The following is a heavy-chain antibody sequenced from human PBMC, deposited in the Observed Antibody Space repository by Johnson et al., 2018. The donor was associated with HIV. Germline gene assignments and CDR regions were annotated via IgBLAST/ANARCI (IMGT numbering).Heavy chain of an antibody. V-gene: IGHV3-30*04. D-gene: IGHD4-17*01. CDR2: ISYDGSNK. CDR3: ARGNYGDDGEGADDAFDI. Sequence: QVQLVESGGGVVQPEGSLRLSCAASGFTFSNYAMHWVRQAPGKGLEWVAVISYDGSNKYYADSVKGRFTFSRDNSKNTLYLHMNSLRPDDTAVYYCARGNYGDDGEGADDAFDIWGQGTVVTVSS. CDR1: GFTFSNYA. J-gene: IGHJ3*02.